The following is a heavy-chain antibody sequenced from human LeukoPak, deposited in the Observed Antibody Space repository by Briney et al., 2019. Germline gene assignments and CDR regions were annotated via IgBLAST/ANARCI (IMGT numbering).Heavy chain of an antibody. CDR2: ANPNSGGVT. D-gene: IGHD2-15*01. V-gene: IGHV1-2*02. CDR3: AREGVVARDFDY. Sequence: ASVKVSCKASGYTFTGYYMHWVRQAPGQGLEWMGWANPNSGGVTNYAQKFQGRVTMTRDTSISTAFMELRWLTSDDTAFYYCAREGVVARDFDYWGQGTLVTVSS. CDR1: GYTFTGYY. J-gene: IGHJ4*02.